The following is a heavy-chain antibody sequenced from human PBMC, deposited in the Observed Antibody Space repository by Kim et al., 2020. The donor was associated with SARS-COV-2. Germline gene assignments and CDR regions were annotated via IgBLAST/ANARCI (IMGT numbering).Heavy chain of an antibody. Sequence: GGSLRLSCAASGFTFSSYAMSWVRQAPGKGLEWVSAISGSGGSTYYADSVKGRFTISRDNSKNTLYLQMNSLRAEDTAVYYCAKMEDSGSYYSRRSGLDYWGQGTLVTVSS. V-gene: IGHV3-23*01. CDR1: GFTFSSYA. D-gene: IGHD3-10*01. J-gene: IGHJ4*02. CDR2: ISGSGGST. CDR3: AKMEDSGSYYSRRSGLDY.